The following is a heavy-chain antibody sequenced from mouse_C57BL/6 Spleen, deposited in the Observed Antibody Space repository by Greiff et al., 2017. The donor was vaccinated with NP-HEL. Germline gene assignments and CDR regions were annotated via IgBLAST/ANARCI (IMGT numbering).Heavy chain of an antibody. CDR2: INPSTGGT. Sequence: EVQLQQSGPELVKPGASVKISCKASGYSFTGYYMNWVKQSPEKSLEWIGEINPSTGGTTYNQKFKAKATLTVDKSSSTAYMQLKSLTSEDSAVYYCARSPYYSNSPDYWGQGTTLTVSS. J-gene: IGHJ2*01. CDR1: GYSFTGYY. CDR3: ARSPYYSNSPDY. V-gene: IGHV1-42*01. D-gene: IGHD2-5*01.